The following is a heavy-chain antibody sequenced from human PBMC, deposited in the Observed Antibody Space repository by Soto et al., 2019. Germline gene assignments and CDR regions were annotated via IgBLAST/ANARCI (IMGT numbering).Heavy chain of an antibody. Sequence: QVQLVQSGAEVKKPGASVKVSCKASGYTFTSYDIIWVRQATGQGLEWMGSMNPNSGSTGYAQKFQGRVTMTRNTSISTAYMELSSLRSEDTAVYYCARRGAFYYYYYMDVWGKGTTVTVSS. CDR2: MNPNSGST. CDR3: ARRGAFYYYYYMDV. D-gene: IGHD3-10*01. J-gene: IGHJ6*03. V-gene: IGHV1-8*02. CDR1: GYTFTSYD.